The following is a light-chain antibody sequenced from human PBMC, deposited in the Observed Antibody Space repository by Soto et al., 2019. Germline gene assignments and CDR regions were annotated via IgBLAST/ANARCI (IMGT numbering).Light chain of an antibody. CDR3: QQYNSYPLT. V-gene: IGKV1-5*03. J-gene: IGKJ5*01. CDR1: QSISSL. CDR2: KAS. Sequence: DIQMTQSPSTLSASVGDRVTITCRASQSISSLLAWYQQKPGRAPALLIYKASTLESGVPSRFSGSGSWTEFSLTISSLQPDDSATYYCQQYNSYPLTFGQGTRLEIK.